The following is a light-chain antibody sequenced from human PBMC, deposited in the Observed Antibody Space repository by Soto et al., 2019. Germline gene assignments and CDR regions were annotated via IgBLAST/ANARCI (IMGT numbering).Light chain of an antibody. Sequence: EIILTQSPDTLSLSPGERATLSCRASQTVSSNYLAWCQQRPGQAPRLLIYGASTRAAGIPDRFSGSGSGTEFSLTISSLQSEDFAVYYCQQYSDWPPTFGQGTKVDIK. V-gene: IGKV3D-15*01. J-gene: IGKJ1*01. CDR3: QQYSDWPPT. CDR1: QTVSSN. CDR2: GAS.